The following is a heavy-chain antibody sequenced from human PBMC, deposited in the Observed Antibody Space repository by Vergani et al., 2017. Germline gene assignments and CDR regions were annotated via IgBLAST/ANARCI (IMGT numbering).Heavy chain of an antibody. D-gene: IGHD1-1*01. CDR3: ARGSTPWNAGAFDI. V-gene: IGHV4-61*02. Sequence: QVQLQESGPGLEKPSQTLSLTCSVSGGSISSGSYYWNWIRQPAGKGLEWIGRIYTTGSTNYNPSLKSRVSISIDTSKSHFSLKLSSVTAADTAVYDCARGSTPWNAGAFDIWGQGTVVTVAS. CDR2: IYTTGST. CDR1: GGSISSGSYY. J-gene: IGHJ3*02.